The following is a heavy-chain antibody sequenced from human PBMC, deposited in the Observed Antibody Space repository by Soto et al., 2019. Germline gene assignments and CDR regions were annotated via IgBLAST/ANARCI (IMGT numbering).Heavy chain of an antibody. V-gene: IGHV3-48*02. CDR2: ISSSSSTI. CDR1: GFSSSTYT. D-gene: IGHD5-18*01. Sequence: GGSLRLSCAASGFSSSTYTMNWVRQAPWKGLEWVSYISSSSSTIYYADSVKGRFTISRDNAKNSLYLQMNSLRDEDTAVYYCATESVDTAMEQRIGMDVWGQGTTVTVSS. J-gene: IGHJ6*02. CDR3: ATESVDTAMEQRIGMDV.